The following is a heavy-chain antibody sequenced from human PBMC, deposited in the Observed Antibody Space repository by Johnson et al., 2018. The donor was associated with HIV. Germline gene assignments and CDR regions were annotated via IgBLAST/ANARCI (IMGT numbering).Heavy chain of an antibody. V-gene: IGHV3-9*01. CDR2: ISWNSGHI. J-gene: IGHJ3*02. CDR3: AKDMAVYDYVWEGAFDI. Sequence: VQLVESGGVVVQPGGSLRLSCAASGFTFDDYAMHWVRQAPGKGLEWVSGISWNSGHIGYADSVKGRFTISRDNAKKSLDRQMNSLRAEDTALFYCAKDMAVYDYVWEGAFDIWGQVTIVTVSS. CDR1: GFTFDDYA. D-gene: IGHD3-16*01.